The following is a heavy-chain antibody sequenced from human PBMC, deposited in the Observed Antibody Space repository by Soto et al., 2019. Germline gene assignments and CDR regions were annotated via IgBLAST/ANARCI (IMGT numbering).Heavy chain of an antibody. Sequence: SLRLSCAASGFTFTSYAMTWVRQGPGKGLEWVSSIGIRTGDLLYADSVKGRFTISRDNSINTLYLQMNSLRTEDTAIYYCAKRSPSGTYYFDYWGQGTLVTVSS. CDR3: AKRSPSGTYYFDY. D-gene: IGHD1-26*01. V-gene: IGHV3-23*01. CDR1: GFTFTSYA. CDR2: IGIRTGDL. J-gene: IGHJ4*02.